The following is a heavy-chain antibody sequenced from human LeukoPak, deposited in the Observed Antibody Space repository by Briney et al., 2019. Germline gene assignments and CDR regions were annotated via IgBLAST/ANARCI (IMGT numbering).Heavy chain of an antibody. Sequence: SETLSLTCAVSGGSISSSNWWSWVRQPPGKGLEWIGEIYHSRSTNYNPSLKSRVTISVDKSKNQFSLKLSSVTAADTAVYYCARSLAYCGGDCYSYYWGQGTLVTVSS. J-gene: IGHJ4*02. CDR3: ARSLAYCGGDCYSYY. D-gene: IGHD2-21*02. CDR1: GGSISSSNW. V-gene: IGHV4-4*02. CDR2: IYHSRST.